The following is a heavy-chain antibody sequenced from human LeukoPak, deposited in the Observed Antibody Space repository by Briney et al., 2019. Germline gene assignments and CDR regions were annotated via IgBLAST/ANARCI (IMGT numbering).Heavy chain of an antibody. CDR3: ARVVDHDYGDYYLDY. D-gene: IGHD4-17*01. J-gene: IGHJ4*02. Sequence: GGSLRLSCAASGFTFSSNDMSWVRQAPGKGLEGISVIYSGGSTDYSDSVRGGLTISRDNTKNTRYRGMNSLRAEDTAVYYCARVVDHDYGDYYLDYWGQGTLVTVSS. CDR1: GFTFSSND. V-gene: IGHV3-53*01. CDR2: IYSGGST.